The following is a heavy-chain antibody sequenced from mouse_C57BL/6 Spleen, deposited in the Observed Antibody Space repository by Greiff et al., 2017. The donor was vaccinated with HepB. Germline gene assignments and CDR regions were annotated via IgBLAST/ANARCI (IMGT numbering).Heavy chain of an antibody. V-gene: IGHV1-42*01. J-gene: IGHJ2*01. Sequence: EVQLQQSGPELVKPGASVKISCKASGYSFTGYYMNWVKQSPEKSLEWIGEINPSTGGTTYNQKFKAKATLTVDKSSSTAYMQLKSLTSEDSAVYYGARRGEGGGYYFDYWGQGTTLTVSS. D-gene: IGHD1-1*02. CDR3: ARRGEGGGYYFDY. CDR1: GYSFTGYY. CDR2: INPSTGGT.